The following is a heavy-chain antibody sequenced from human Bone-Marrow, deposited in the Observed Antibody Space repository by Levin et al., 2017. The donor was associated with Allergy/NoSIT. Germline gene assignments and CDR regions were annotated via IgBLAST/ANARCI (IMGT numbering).Heavy chain of an antibody. Sequence: SETLSLTCTVSDVSIKGYFWSWIRQPPGKGLEWVGFVYSTGTTNYNPSLKSRVTMSVDTSKKQFSLKLTSVTAADTAVYYCARHDYYDSSSYSYFDHWGQGTLVTVSS. J-gene: IGHJ4*02. D-gene: IGHD3-22*01. CDR1: DVSIKGYF. V-gene: IGHV4-59*08. CDR3: ARHDYYDSSSYSYFDH. CDR2: VYSTGTT.